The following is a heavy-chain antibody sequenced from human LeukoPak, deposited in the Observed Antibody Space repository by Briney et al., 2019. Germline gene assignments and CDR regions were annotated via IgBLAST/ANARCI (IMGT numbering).Heavy chain of an antibody. Sequence: ASVKVSCKASGYRFINYGISWVRLAPGQGLEWMGWISVYNANTNYAQKLQGRVTMTTDTSTSTAYMELRSLRSVDTAVYYCARDHWQTPSYFDYWGQGTLVTVSS. J-gene: IGHJ4*02. V-gene: IGHV1-18*01. CDR3: ARDHWQTPSYFDY. D-gene: IGHD1-1*01. CDR1: GYRFINYG. CDR2: ISVYNANT.